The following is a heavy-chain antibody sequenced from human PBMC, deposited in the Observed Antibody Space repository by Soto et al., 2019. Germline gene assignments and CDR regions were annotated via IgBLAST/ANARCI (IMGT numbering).Heavy chain of an antibody. CDR3: ARVSYSSSPRYYYYGMDV. D-gene: IGHD6-6*01. J-gene: IGHJ6*02. Sequence: QVQLQESGPGLVKPSQTLSLTCTVSGGSISSGGYYWSWIRQHPGKGLEWIGYIYYSGSTYYNPSLERRVTISVDTSKNQCSLKLSSVTAADTAVYYCARVSYSSSPRYYYYGMDVWGQGPTVTVSS. V-gene: IGHV4-31*03. CDR2: IYYSGST. CDR1: GGSISSGGYY.